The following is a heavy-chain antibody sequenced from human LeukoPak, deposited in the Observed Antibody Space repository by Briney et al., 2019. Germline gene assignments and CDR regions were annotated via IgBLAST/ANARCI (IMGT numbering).Heavy chain of an antibody. CDR2: IIPIFGTA. J-gene: IGHJ4*02. Sequence: AASVKVSCRASGGTFSSYAISWVRQAPGQGLEWMGGIIPIFGTANYAQKFQGRVTITADESTSTAYMELSSLRSEDAAVYYCARDLGVVVIPTGEYYFDYWGQGTLVTVSS. CDR1: GGTFSSYA. V-gene: IGHV1-69*13. CDR3: ARDLGVVVIPTGEYYFDY. D-gene: IGHD3-22*01.